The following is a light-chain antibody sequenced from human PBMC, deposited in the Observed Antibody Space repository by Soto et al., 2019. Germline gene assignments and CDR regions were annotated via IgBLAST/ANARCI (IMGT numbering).Light chain of an antibody. J-gene: IGLJ1*01. Sequence: QSALTQPASVSGSPGQSITISCTGTSSDVGGYNYVSWYQQHPGKAPKLMIYDVSNRPSGVSNRLSGSKPGNTASFTISGLQAEDEADYYCSSYTSSTSLPYVSSTGTKLTVL. CDR2: DVS. CDR1: SSDVGGYNY. CDR3: SSYTSSTSLPYV. V-gene: IGLV2-14*01.